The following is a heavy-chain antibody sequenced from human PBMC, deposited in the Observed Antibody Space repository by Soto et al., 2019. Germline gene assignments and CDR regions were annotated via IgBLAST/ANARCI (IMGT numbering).Heavy chain of an antibody. CDR2: IIPIFGTA. V-gene: IGHV1-69*13. D-gene: IGHD3-22*01. CDR3: AIYHLRLFSD. CDR1: GGTFSSYA. Sequence: GASVKVSCKASGGTFSSYAISCVRQAPGQGLEWMGGIIPIFGTANYAQKFQGRVTITADESTSTAYMELSSLSSEDTVVYYCAIYHLRLFSDWFQGTLVTVSS. J-gene: IGHJ4*02.